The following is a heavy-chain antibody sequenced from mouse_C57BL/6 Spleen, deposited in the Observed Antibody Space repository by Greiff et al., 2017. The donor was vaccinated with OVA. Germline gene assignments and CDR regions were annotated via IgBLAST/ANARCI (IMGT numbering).Heavy chain of an antibody. CDR3: ARCIGPTGNYFDY. CDR2: IRNKANGYTT. Sequence: EVQRVESGGGLVQPGGSLSLSCAASGFTFTDYYMSWVRQPPGKALEWLGFIRNKANGYTTEYSASVKGRFTISRDNSQSILYLQMNALRAEDSATYYCARCIGPTGNYFDYWGQGTTLTVSS. CDR1: GFTFTDYY. J-gene: IGHJ2*01. D-gene: IGHD4-1*01. V-gene: IGHV7-3*01.